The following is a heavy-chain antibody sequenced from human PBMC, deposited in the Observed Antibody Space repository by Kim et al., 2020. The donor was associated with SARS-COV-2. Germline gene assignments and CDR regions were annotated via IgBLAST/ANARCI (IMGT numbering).Heavy chain of an antibody. CDR1: GYTFTSYG. D-gene: IGHD3-3*01. Sequence: ASVKVSCKASGYTFTSYGISWVRQAPGQGLEWMGWISAYNGNTNYAQKLQGRVTMTTDTSTSTAYMELRSLRSDDTAVYYCARVSVGPFGVVWGNVDYWGQGTLVTVSS. CDR2: ISAYNGNT. J-gene: IGHJ4*02. V-gene: IGHV1-18*01. CDR3: ARVSVGPFGVVWGNVDY.